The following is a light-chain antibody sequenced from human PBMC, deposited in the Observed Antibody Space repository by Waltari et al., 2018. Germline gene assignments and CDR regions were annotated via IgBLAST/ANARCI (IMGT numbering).Light chain of an antibody. CDR3: SSYTSSSTWV. J-gene: IGLJ3*02. CDR1: SSDVGGYNY. Sequence: GTSSDVGGYNYVSWYQQHPGKAPKLMIYDVSKRPSGVSNRFSGSKSGNTASLTISRLQAEDEADYYCSSYTSSSTWVFGGGTKLTVL. CDR2: DVS. V-gene: IGLV2-14*04.